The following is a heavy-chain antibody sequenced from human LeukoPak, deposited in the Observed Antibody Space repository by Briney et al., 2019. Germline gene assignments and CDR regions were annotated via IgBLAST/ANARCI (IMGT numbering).Heavy chain of an antibody. V-gene: IGHV3-23*01. CDR3: ATPPTVTRDY. J-gene: IGHJ4*02. CDR1: GFTFSSYA. D-gene: IGHD4-17*01. Sequence: GGSLRLSCAASGFTFSSYAMSWVRQAPGKGLEWVSSISGSGGRTHYADSVRGRFTISRDNSKNTLYLQMDSLRAEDTAVYYCATPPTVTRDYWGQGTLVTVSS. CDR2: ISGSGGRT.